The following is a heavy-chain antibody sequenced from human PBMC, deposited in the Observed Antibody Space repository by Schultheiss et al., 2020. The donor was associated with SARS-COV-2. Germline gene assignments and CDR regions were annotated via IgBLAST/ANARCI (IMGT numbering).Heavy chain of an antibody. V-gene: IGHV4-31*03. J-gene: IGHJ6*02. CDR3: ARDDSRSTSSLYYYYYGMDV. CDR1: GGSISSSSYY. CDR2: IYYSGST. Sequence: SQTLSLTCTVSGGSISSSSYYWGWIRQHPGKGLEWIGYIYYSGSTNYNPSLKSRVTISVDTSKNQFSLKLSSVTAADTAVYYCARDDSRSTSSLYYYYYGMDVWGQGTTVTVSS. D-gene: IGHD2-2*01.